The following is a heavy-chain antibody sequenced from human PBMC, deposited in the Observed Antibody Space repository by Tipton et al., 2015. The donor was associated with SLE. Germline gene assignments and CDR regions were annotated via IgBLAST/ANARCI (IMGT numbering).Heavy chain of an antibody. CDR3: ASGGYGSGRALDI. CDR2: ISNSETT. V-gene: IGHV4-59*08. Sequence: TLSLTCTVSGGSISSHYWSWIRQAPGKGLEWIGYISNSETTNYNPSLTSRVTISVDTSKNQFSLKLSSVTAADTAVYYCASGGYGSGRALDIWGQGTMVTVSS. J-gene: IGHJ3*02. CDR1: GGSISSHY. D-gene: IGHD3-10*01.